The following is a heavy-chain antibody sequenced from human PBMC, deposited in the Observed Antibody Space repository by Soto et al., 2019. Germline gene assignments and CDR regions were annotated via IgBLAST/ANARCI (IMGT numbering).Heavy chain of an antibody. J-gene: IGHJ5*02. CDR2: INHSGST. D-gene: IGHD3-10*01. CDR1: GGSFSGYY. CDR3: AGGRDTVVRGVMNRFDH. Sequence: SETLSLTCAVYGGSFSGYYWRRVRQPQGKGLEWFGEINHSGSTNYTPSLKSRVTISVDTSRSQFSLKLTSVTAMDTAVYYCAGGRDTVVRGVMNRFDHWGQGTLVT. V-gene: IGHV4-34*01.